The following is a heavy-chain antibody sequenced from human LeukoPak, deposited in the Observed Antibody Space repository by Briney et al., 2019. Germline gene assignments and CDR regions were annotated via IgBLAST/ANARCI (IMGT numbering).Heavy chain of an antibody. D-gene: IGHD1-26*01. CDR2: IYYSGST. J-gene: IGHJ4*02. CDR3: ARGRGSLNNFDY. Sequence: SETLSLTCTVSGGSISSYYWSWIRQPPGKGLEWIGYIYYSGSTNYNPSLKSRVTISVDTSKNQFSLKLSSVTAADTAVYYCARGRGSLNNFDYWGQGTLVTVSS. V-gene: IGHV4-59*08. CDR1: GGSISSYY.